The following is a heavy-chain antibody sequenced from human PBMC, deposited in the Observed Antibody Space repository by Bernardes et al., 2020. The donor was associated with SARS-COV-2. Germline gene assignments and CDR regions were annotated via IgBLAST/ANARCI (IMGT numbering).Heavy chain of an antibody. Sequence: VGSLILSCAASGFTFSSYGMHWVRQAPGQGLEWVAVISYDGSNKYYADSVKGRFTISRDNSKNTLYLQMNSLRAEDTAVYYCAKTQDGCSSTSCFHYYYGMDVWGQGTTVTVSS. CDR2: ISYDGSNK. V-gene: IGHV3-30*18. D-gene: IGHD2-2*01. CDR1: GFTFSSYG. CDR3: AKTQDGCSSTSCFHYYYGMDV. J-gene: IGHJ6*02.